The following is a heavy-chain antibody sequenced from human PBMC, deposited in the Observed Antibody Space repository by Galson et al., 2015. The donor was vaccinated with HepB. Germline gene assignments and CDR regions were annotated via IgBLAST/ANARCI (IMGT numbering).Heavy chain of an antibody. CDR2: IIPISGTA. D-gene: IGHD3-10*01. Sequence: SVKVSCKASGGTFSSYSIIWVRQAPGQGLEWMGGIIPISGTANYAQKLQGRVTIAADESTSTAYMVLRSLRYEDTAVYYCAYFTSGSAEDLHYWGQGTLVTVSS. J-gene: IGHJ1*01. V-gene: IGHV1-69*13. CDR3: AYFTSGSAEDLHY. CDR1: GGTFSSYS.